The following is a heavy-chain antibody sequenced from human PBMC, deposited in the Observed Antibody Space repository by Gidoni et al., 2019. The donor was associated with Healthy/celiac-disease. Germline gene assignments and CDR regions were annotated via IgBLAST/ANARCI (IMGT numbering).Heavy chain of an antibody. CDR1: GFTFSDYY. CDR3: ARMGAEMYYYGSGSPTNNWFDP. D-gene: IGHD3-10*01. J-gene: IGHJ5*02. Sequence: QVQLVESGGGLVKPGGSLRLRCAASGFTFSDYYMSWVRQAPGKGLEWVSYISSSSSYTSYADSLKGRYTISRDNAKNSLYLQRNSLRAEDTAVYYCARMGAEMYYYGSGSPTNNWFDPWGQGTLVTVSS. V-gene: IGHV3-11*06. CDR2: ISSSSSYT.